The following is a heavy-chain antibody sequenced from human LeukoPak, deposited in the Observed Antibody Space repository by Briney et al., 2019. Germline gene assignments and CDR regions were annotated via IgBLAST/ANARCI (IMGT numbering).Heavy chain of an antibody. CDR1: GFTFSSYA. CDR3: AKGSSGYFFDL. CDR2: ISLRGDST. J-gene: IGHJ4*02. Sequence: GGSLRLSCAASGFTFSSYAMSWVRQVPGKGLEWVSGISLRGDSTYYADSVKGRFSVSRDNSKNTLFLQMNSLRAEDTALYYCAKGSSGYFFDLWGQGTLVTVSS. D-gene: IGHD3-22*01. V-gene: IGHV3-23*01.